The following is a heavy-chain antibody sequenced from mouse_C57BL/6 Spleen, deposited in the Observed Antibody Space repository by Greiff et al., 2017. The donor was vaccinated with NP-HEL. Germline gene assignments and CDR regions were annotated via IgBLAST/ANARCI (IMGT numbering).Heavy chain of an antibody. CDR1: GFTFTDYY. J-gene: IGHJ3*01. D-gene: IGHD2-3*01. CDR3: ASSLWGLLQLAD. V-gene: IGHV7-3*01. CDR2: ISNKANGYTS. Sequence: EVHLLESGGGFVQPGGSLSLSCAASGFTFTDYYMRWVRQPPGQALEWFGFISNKANGYTSEYSASVTGRFTISRDNSPSILYLQMNALRAEDRATYDGASSLWGLLQLADWGQGTLVTVAA.